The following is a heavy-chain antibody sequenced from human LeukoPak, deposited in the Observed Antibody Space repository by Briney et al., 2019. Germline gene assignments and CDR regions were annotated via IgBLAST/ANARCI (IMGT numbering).Heavy chain of an antibody. Sequence: SETLSLTCTVSGGSVSSGSYYWSWIRQPPGKGLEWIGYIYYSGSTNYNPSLKSRVTISVDTSKNQFSLKLSSVTAADTAVYYCARALSGYLDYIDYWGQGTLVTVSS. CDR2: IYYSGST. D-gene: IGHD3-22*01. V-gene: IGHV4-61*01. J-gene: IGHJ4*02. CDR3: ARALSGYLDYIDY. CDR1: GGSVSSGSYY.